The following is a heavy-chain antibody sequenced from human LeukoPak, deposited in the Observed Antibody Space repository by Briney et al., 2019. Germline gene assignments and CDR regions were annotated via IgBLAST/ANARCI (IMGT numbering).Heavy chain of an antibody. CDR3: VRITVVPDY. V-gene: IGHV3-48*03. Sequence: GGSLRLSCAASGFTFTSYEINWVRQAPGKGLEWVSYISSSGKTINYANSVKGRFTISRDNAKNSLYLQMNSLRAEDTAVYYCVRITVVPDYWGQGTLVTVSS. CDR1: GFTFTSYE. J-gene: IGHJ4*02. D-gene: IGHD4-23*01. CDR2: ISSSGKTI.